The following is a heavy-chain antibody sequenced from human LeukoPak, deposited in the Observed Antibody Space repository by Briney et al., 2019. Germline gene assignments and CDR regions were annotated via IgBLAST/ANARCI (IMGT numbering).Heavy chain of an antibody. CDR1: GFTFSSYS. D-gene: IGHD5-12*01. Sequence: GGSLRLSCAASGFTFSSYSMNWVRQAPGKGLEWVSYISSSSSTIYYADSVKGRFTISRDNAKNSLYLQMNSLRAEDTAVYYCARAPRSSYDANWFDPWGQGTLVTVSS. CDR3: ARAPRSSYDANWFDP. CDR2: ISSSSSTI. J-gene: IGHJ5*02. V-gene: IGHV3-48*04.